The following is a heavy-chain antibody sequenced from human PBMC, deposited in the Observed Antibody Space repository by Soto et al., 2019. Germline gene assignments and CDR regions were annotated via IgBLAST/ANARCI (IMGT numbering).Heavy chain of an antibody. V-gene: IGHV1-69*01. J-gene: IGHJ5*02. CDR3: AREGYYDFWSGYSFWFDP. D-gene: IGHD3-3*01. CDR2: IIPIFGTA. Sequence: QVQLVQSGAEVKKPGSSVKVSCKASGGTFSSYAISWVRQAPGQGLEWMGGIIPIFGTANYAQKFQGRVTITADESTSTAYMELSSLRSEDTAVYYCAREGYYDFWSGYSFWFDPWGQGTLVTVSS. CDR1: GGTFSSYA.